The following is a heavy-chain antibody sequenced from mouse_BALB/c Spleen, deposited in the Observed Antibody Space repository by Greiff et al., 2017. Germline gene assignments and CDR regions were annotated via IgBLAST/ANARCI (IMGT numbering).Heavy chain of an antibody. CDR3: AVITTAWFAY. Sequence: DVQLVESGGGLVKPGGSLKLSCAASGFTFSSYAMSWVRQTPEKRLEWVASISSGGSTYYPDSVKGRFTISRDNARNILYLQMSSLRSEDTAMYYCAVITTAWFAYWGQGTLVTVSA. D-gene: IGHD2-4*01. CDR1: GFTFSSYA. V-gene: IGHV5-6-5*01. CDR2: ISSGGST. J-gene: IGHJ3*01.